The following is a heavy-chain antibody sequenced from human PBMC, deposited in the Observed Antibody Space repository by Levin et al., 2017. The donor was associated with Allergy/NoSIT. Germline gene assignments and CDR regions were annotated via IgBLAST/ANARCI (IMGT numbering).Heavy chain of an antibody. D-gene: IGHD3-10*01. CDR2: IRQNGGEK. V-gene: IGHV3-7*03. CDR3: TRDPFDTGSVGGFGAFDV. J-gene: IGHJ3*01. CDR1: GFTFSRSC. Sequence: HPGGSLRLSCAASGFTFSRSCMTWVRQAPGKGLEWVANIRQNGGEKNYVDSLKGRFTISRDNAKNLLYLEMNNLRGEDTALYFCTRDPFDTGSVGGFGAFDVWGRGTMVTVSS.